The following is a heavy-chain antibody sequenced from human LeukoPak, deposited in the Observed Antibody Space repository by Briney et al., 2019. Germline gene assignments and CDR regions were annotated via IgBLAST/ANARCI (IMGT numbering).Heavy chain of an antibody. CDR2: IYYSGST. J-gene: IGHJ4*02. CDR3: ARTACSSTSCYTNYYFDY. D-gene: IGHD2-2*02. Sequence: SETLSLTCTVSGGSISSYYWSWIRQPPGKGLEWIGYIYYSGSTNYNPSLKSRVTISVDTSKNQFSLKLSSVTAADTAVYYCARTACSSTSCYTNYYFDYWGQGTLVTVSS. V-gene: IGHV4-59*01. CDR1: GGSISSYY.